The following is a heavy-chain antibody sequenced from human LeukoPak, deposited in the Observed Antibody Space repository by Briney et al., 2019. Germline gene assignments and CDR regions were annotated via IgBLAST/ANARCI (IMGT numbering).Heavy chain of an antibody. Sequence: GGSLRLSCAASGFTVSDNSMTWVRQAPGKGLEWVSLIYSGGSTDYADSVKGRFTISRDNSKNTLFLQMNSLRAEDTAVYYCAREEGYSSGWYYYYMDVWGKGTTVTVSS. CDR1: GFTVSDNS. CDR2: IYSGGST. CDR3: AREEGYSSGWYYYYMDV. V-gene: IGHV3-53*01. J-gene: IGHJ6*03. D-gene: IGHD6-19*01.